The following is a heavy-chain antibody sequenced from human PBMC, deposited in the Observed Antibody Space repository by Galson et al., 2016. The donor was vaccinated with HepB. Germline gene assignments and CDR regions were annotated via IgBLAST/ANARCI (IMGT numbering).Heavy chain of an antibody. CDR1: GFTFSTSS. D-gene: IGHD3-16*01. V-gene: IGHV3-21*01. J-gene: IGHJ6*03. CDR3: ARDQTYVHYYYYMDV. Sequence: LRLSCAASGFTFSTSSMNWVRQAPGKGLEWVSSISSRSNYIYYADSAKGRFTISRDNAKNSLFLQMNSLRAEDTAVYYCARDQTYVHYYYYMDVWGKGTLVTVSS. CDR2: ISSRSNYI.